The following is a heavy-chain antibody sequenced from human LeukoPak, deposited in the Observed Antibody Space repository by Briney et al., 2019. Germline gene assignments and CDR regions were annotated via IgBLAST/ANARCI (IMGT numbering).Heavy chain of an antibody. J-gene: IGHJ4*02. Sequence: GGSLRLSCTVSGFPLSSYSMNWFRQAPGKGLEWFAYISASGSNIYYVDSVMGRFTVSRDNPKSPLFLQMNSPRAEDTAVYYCARVKGTYFDYWGQGALVTVSS. CDR1: GFPLSSYS. CDR2: ISASGSNI. CDR3: ARVKGTYFDY. V-gene: IGHV3-48*01. D-gene: IGHD1-1*01.